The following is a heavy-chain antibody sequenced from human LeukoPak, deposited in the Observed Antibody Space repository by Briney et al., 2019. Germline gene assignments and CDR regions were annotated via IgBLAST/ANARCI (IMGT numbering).Heavy chain of an antibody. CDR2: ISSGTSTI. Sequence: GGSLRLSCAASGFTFSSSAMNWVRQAPGKGLEWVSYISSGTSTIYYADSVKGRFTISRDNAKNSLYLQMNSLRAEDTAVYYCARDVTYYGGDWFDPWGQGTQVTVSS. CDR1: GFTFSSSA. V-gene: IGHV3-48*04. D-gene: IGHD4-23*01. CDR3: ARDVTYYGGDWFDP. J-gene: IGHJ5*02.